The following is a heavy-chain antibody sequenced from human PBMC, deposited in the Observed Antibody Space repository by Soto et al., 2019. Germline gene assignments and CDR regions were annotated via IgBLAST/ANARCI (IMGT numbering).Heavy chain of an antibody. CDR1: GFTFSNAW. D-gene: IGHD1-26*01. Sequence: EVQLVESGGGLVKPGGSLRLSCAASGFTFSNAWMNWVRQAPGKGLEWVGRIKSKTDGVTTDYAAPVKGRFTISRDDSKNTLYLQINSLKTEDTALYYCTTESQWEPYYFDYWGQGTLVPVSS. J-gene: IGHJ4*02. V-gene: IGHV3-15*07. CDR3: TTESQWEPYYFDY. CDR2: IKSKTDGVTT.